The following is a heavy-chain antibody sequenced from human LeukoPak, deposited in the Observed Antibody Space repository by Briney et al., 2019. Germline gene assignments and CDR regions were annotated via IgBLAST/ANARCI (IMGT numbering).Heavy chain of an antibody. CDR2: ISSSSSYI. CDR3: ARDPIGDYDILTGLI. Sequence: PGGSLRLSCAASGFTFSSYSMNWVRQAPGKGLEWVSSISSSSSYIYYADSVKGRFTISRDNAKNSLYLQMNSLRAEDTAVCYCARDPIGDYDILTGLIWGQGTMVTVSS. J-gene: IGHJ3*02. V-gene: IGHV3-21*01. CDR1: GFTFSSYS. D-gene: IGHD3-9*01.